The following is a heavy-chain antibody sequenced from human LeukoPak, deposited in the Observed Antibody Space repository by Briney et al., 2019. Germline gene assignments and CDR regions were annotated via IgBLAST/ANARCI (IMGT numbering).Heavy chain of an antibody. J-gene: IGHJ5*02. CDR3: ARIQQLVEVDWFDP. CDR1: GYTFTSYD. D-gene: IGHD6-13*01. Sequence: ASVKVSCKASGYTFTSYDINWVRQATGQGLEWMGWMNPNSGNTGYAQKFQGRVTMTRNTSISTAYMELRSLRSEDTAVYYCARIQQLVEVDWFDPWGQGTLVTVSS. CDR2: MNPNSGNT. V-gene: IGHV1-8*01.